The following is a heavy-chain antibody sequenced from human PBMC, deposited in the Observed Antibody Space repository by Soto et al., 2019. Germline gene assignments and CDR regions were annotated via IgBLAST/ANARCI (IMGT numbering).Heavy chain of an antibody. Sequence: QLQLVQSGAEVKKPGASVKVSCKVSGYTLVELSMHWVRQAPGKGLEWMGGYDPEDGETIYAQTFQGRVTMTEDTSTDTAYMELSSLRSEDTAVYYCTTGQRPIRFLEWLSRYYSDYWGQGTLVTVSS. CDR1: GYTLVELS. CDR3: TTGQRPIRFLEWLSRYYSDY. V-gene: IGHV1-24*01. D-gene: IGHD3-3*01. J-gene: IGHJ4*02. CDR2: YDPEDGET.